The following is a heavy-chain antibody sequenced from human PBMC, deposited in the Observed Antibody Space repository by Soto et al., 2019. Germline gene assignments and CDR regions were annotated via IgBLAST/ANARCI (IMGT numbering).Heavy chain of an antibody. J-gene: IGHJ6*03. D-gene: IGHD2-2*01. CDR1: GGSISSYY. Sequence: TCTVSGGSISSYYWSWIRQPPGKGLEWIGYIYYSGSTNYNPSLKSRVTISVDTSKNQFSLKLSSVTAADTAVYYCARELRGYCSSTSCYAGEYYYYYMDVWGKGTTVTVSS. V-gene: IGHV4-59*01. CDR3: ARELRGYCSSTSCYAGEYYYYYMDV. CDR2: IYYSGST.